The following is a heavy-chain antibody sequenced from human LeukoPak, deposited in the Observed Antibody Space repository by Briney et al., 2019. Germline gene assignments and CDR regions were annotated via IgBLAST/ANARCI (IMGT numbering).Heavy chain of an antibody. CDR1: GGSISSTGYY. CDR2: IDNSGST. D-gene: IGHD3-3*01. V-gene: IGHV4-61*09. Sequence: PSETLSLTCTVSGGSISSTGYYWTWIRQPAGKGLEWIGHIDNSGSTNCNPSLKSLVTISVDTSKNQFSLNLTSVTAADTAVYYCARVCDFCFLLFYINVWEKGPTVPVPS. CDR3: ARVCDFCFLLFYINV. J-gene: IGHJ6*03.